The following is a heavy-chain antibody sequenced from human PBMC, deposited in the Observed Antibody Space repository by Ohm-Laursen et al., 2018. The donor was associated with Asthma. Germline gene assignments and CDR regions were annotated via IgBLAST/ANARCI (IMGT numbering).Heavy chain of an antibody. D-gene: IGHD2-2*01. CDR1: GYTFTSYG. CDR3: ARYYCSSTSCYSGWFDP. Sequence: SSVKVSCKASGYTFTSYGISWVRRAPGQGLEWMGWISAYNGNTNYAQKLQGRVTMTTDTSTSTAYMELRSLRSDDTAVYYCARYYCSSTSCYSGWFDPWGQGTLVTVSS. J-gene: IGHJ5*02. CDR2: ISAYNGNT. V-gene: IGHV1-18*01.